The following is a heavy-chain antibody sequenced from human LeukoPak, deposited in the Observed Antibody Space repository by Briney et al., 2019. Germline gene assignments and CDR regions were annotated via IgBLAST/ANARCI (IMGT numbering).Heavy chain of an antibody. V-gene: IGHV1-69*04. Sequence: ASVKVSCKASGGTFSSYAISWVRQAPGQGLEWMGRIIPILGIVNYAQKFQGRVTITADKSTSTAYMELSSLRSEDTAVYYCASQYCSGGSCYDAFDIWGQGTMVTVSS. D-gene: IGHD2-15*01. CDR3: ASQYCSGGSCYDAFDI. J-gene: IGHJ3*02. CDR1: GGTFSSYA. CDR2: IIPILGIV.